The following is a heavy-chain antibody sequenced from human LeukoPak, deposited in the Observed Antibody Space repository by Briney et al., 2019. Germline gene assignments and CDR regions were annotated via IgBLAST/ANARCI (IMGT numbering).Heavy chain of an antibody. CDR1: GYSISSGYY. CDR2: IYHSGST. D-gene: IGHD2-15*01. CDR3: ASEGRGSTFDY. J-gene: IGHJ4*02. V-gene: IGHV4-38-2*01. Sequence: SETLSLTCAVSGYSISSGYYWGWIRQPPGKGLEWIGSIYHSGSTYYNPSLKLRVTISVVTSKNQFSLMLSSLSAADTVVYCCASEGRGSTFDYWGQGTLVTVSS.